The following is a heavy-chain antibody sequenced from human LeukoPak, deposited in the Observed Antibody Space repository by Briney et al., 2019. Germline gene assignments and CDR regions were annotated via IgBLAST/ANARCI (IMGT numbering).Heavy chain of an antibody. CDR3: AKLPIHCGSTSCRGSFDI. D-gene: IGHD2-2*01. J-gene: IGHJ3*02. CDR2: ISGSGGST. Sequence: GGSLRLSCVVSGFTFNSYWMNWVRQAPGKGLEWVSGISGSGGSTYYADSVKGRFTISRDNSKNTLYLQMNSLRAEDTAVYYCAKLPIHCGSTSCRGSFDIWGQGTMVTVSS. CDR1: GFTFNSYW. V-gene: IGHV3-23*01.